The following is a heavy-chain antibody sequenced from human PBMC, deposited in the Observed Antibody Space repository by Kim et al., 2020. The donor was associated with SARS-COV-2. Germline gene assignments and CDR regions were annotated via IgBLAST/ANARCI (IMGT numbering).Heavy chain of an antibody. Sequence: GGSLRLSCAASGFTFSSYGMHWVRQAPGKGLEWVAVISYDGSNKYYADSVKGRFTISRDNSKNTLYLQMNSLRAEDTAVYYCAKSLRRAPLDYWGQGTLVTVSS. V-gene: IGHV3-30*18. D-gene: IGHD3-16*01. CDR2: ISYDGSNK. J-gene: IGHJ4*02. CDR1: GFTFSSYG. CDR3: AKSLRRAPLDY.